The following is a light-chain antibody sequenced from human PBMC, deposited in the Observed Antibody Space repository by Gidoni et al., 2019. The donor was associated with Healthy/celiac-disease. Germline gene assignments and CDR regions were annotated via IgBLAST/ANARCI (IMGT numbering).Light chain of an antibody. Sequence: QSVLTQPPSVPGAPGQRVTIPCTGSSSNIGAGYDVHWYQQLPGTAPKLLIYGNSNRPSGVPDRFSGSKSGTSASLAITGLQAEDEADYYCQSYDSSLSALYVFGTGTKVTVL. V-gene: IGLV1-40*01. CDR3: QSYDSSLSALYV. CDR2: GNS. J-gene: IGLJ1*01. CDR1: SSNIGAGYD.